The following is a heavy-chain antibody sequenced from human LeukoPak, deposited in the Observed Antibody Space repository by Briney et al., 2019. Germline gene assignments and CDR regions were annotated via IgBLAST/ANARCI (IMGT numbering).Heavy chain of an antibody. J-gene: IGHJ4*02. V-gene: IGHV4-39*01. CDR2: IYYSGST. CDR1: GGSISSGSYY. Sequence: SQTLSLTCTVSGGSISSGSYYWGWIRQPPGKGLEWIGSIYYSGSTYYNPSLKSRVTISVDTSKNQFSLKLSSVTAADTAVYYCARQKQDIVLMVYAMGYFDYWGQGTLVTVSS. CDR3: ARQKQDIVLMVYAMGYFDY. D-gene: IGHD2-8*01.